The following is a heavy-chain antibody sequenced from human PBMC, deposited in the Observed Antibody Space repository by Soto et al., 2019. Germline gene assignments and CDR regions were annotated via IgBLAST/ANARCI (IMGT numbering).Heavy chain of an antibody. J-gene: IGHJ5*02. D-gene: IGHD3-10*02. V-gene: IGHV1-3*01. CDR2: INAGNGNT. Sequence: QVQFMQSGAEVKKPGASVKVSCKASGYTFNSHAIHWVRQAPGQRPEWLGWINAGNGNTYYSEKFEGRVTFTRDTXAXPVNMELTSLTSEDTAIYYCGRDQSGIGYYVDWFDPWGQGTLVTVSS. CDR3: GRDQSGIGYYVDWFDP. CDR1: GYTFNSHA.